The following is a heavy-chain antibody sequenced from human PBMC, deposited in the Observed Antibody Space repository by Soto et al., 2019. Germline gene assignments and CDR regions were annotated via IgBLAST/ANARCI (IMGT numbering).Heavy chain of an antibody. Sequence: QVQLVESGGGVVQPGTSLRLSCVGSGFTFRSYVIHWVRQAPGKGLEWVALTSYDGSNNFYGDSVKGRFTISRHNSRNTVELQMDSLRFEDTALYYCARWGTTGGLDVWDQGTLVSVSS. CDR1: GFTFRSYV. D-gene: IGHD3-16*01. CDR2: TSYDGSNN. CDR3: ARWGTTGGLDV. V-gene: IGHV3-33*05. J-gene: IGHJ4*02.